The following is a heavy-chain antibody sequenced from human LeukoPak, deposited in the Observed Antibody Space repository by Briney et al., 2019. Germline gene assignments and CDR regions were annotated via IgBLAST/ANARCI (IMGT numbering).Heavy chain of an antibody. Sequence: ASVKVSCKASGYTFTGYYMHWVRQAPGQGLEGMGWINPNSGGTNYAQKFQGRVTMTRDTSISTAYMELSRLRSDDTAVYYCASTSYRGAFYYYMDVWGKGTTVTISS. CDR3: ASTSYRGAFYYYMDV. CDR1: GYTFTGYY. J-gene: IGHJ6*03. V-gene: IGHV1-2*02. D-gene: IGHD3-10*01. CDR2: INPNSGGT.